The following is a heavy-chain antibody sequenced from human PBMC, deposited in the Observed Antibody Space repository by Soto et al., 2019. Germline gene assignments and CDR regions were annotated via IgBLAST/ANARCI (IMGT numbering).Heavy chain of an antibody. CDR2: INHSGST. D-gene: IGHD3-10*01. J-gene: IGHJ6*02. Sequence: SETLSLTCAVYGGSFSGYYWSWSRQPPGQGLAWIGEINHSGSTNYKPSLKSRVTISVDTSKNKFSLKLSYVTAADTAVYYCARGGAITMVRGVITRRGDYYYYGMDGWGQGTTVTVSS. CDR1: GGSFSGYY. V-gene: IGHV4-34*01. CDR3: ARGGAITMVRGVITRRGDYYYYGMDG.